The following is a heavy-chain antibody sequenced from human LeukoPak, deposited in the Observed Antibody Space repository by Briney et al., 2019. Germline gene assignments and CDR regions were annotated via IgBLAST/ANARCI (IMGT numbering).Heavy chain of an antibody. J-gene: IGHJ3*02. D-gene: IGHD3-10*01. V-gene: IGHV3-66*01. CDR3: ASSAVFGSGSYQTLNAFYI. Sequence: GGSLRLSCAASGFTVSSNYMSWVRQVPGKGLEWVSVIYSGGSTYYADSVKGRFTISRDNSKNTLYLQLNSLRAEDTAVYYCASSAVFGSGSYQTLNAFYIWGPGAKVTLSS. CDR2: IYSGGST. CDR1: GFTVSSNY.